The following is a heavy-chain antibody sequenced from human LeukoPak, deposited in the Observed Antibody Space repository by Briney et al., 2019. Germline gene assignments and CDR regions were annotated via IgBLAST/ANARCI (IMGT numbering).Heavy chain of an antibody. CDR2: ISSSGSTI. CDR1: GFTFSDYY. Sequence: GGSLRLSCAASGFTFSDYYMSWIRQAPGKGQEWVSYISSSGSTIYYADSVKGRFTISRDNAKNSLYLQMNSLRAEDTAVYYCARDLRYYYYMDVWGKGATVTVSS. V-gene: IGHV3-11*01. CDR3: ARDLRYYYYMDV. J-gene: IGHJ6*03.